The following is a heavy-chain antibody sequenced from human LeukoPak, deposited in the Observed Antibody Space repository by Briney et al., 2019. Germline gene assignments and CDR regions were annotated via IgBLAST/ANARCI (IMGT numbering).Heavy chain of an antibody. D-gene: IGHD6-6*01. CDR3: ARIQSPIAARPPYYYMDV. CDR2: IYPGDSDT. CDR1: GYSFTSYW. J-gene: IGHJ6*03. Sequence: GESLKISCKGSGYSFTSYWIGWVRQMPGKGLEWMGIIYPGDSDTRYSPSFQGQVTISADKSISTAYLQWSSLKASDTAMYYCARIQSPIAARPPYYYMDVWGKGTTVTVSS. V-gene: IGHV5-51*01.